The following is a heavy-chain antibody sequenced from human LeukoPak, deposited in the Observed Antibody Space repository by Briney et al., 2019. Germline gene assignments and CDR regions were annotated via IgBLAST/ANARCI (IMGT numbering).Heavy chain of an antibody. J-gene: IGHJ6*04. CDR3: ASYYASGVSAYDYFGMDV. CDR2: MYHNRGT. CDR1: GYSISSGHY. V-gene: IGHV4-38-2*01. Sequence: SETLSLTCAVSGYSISSGHYWGWIRQPPGKGLEWIGSMYHNRGTYYNPSLKSRVTISMDTSKNQFSLRLSSVTAADTAVYYCASYYASGVSAYDYFGMDVWGKGTTVTVSS. D-gene: IGHD3-10*01.